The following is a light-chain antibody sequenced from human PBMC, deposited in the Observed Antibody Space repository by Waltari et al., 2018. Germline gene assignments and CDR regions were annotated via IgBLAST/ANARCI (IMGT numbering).Light chain of an antibody. CDR3: QQASSFPIT. V-gene: IGKV1-12*01. CDR1: QGISNL. Sequence: DIQMTQSPSSVSASVGDRVTIPCRASQGISNLLAWYQQKPGKAPKLLIYAASSLQTGVPERFSGSGSGTEFTLTISSLQPEDFATYYCQQASSFPITFGPGTKVDIK. J-gene: IGKJ3*01. CDR2: AAS.